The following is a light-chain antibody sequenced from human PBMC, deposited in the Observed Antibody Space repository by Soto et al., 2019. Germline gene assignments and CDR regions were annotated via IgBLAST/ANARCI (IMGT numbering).Light chain of an antibody. J-gene: IGKJ1*01. CDR1: QSISSW. CDR2: DVS. V-gene: IGKV1-5*01. CDR3: QQCTTFWT. Sequence: DIQMTQSPSTLSASVGDRVTITCRASQSISSWLAWYQQKPGKAPKLLIYDVSSLESGVPSRFSGSGSGTEFTLTISSLQPDDFATYSCQQCTTFWTFGQGTKVEIK.